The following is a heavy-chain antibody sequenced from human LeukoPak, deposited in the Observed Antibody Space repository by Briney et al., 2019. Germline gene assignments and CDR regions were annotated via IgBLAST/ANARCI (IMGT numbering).Heavy chain of an antibody. CDR3: ARLSTYYHASGSDNWFDP. V-gene: IGHV4-59*08. D-gene: IGHD3-10*01. CDR1: GGSISSYY. Sequence: SETLSLTCTVSGGSISSYYWSWIRQPPGKGLEWIGYIYYSGRTNYNPSLKSRVTISVDTSKNQFSLKLSSVTAADTAVYYCARLSTYYHASGSDNWFDPWGQGTLVTVSS. CDR2: IYYSGRT. J-gene: IGHJ5*02.